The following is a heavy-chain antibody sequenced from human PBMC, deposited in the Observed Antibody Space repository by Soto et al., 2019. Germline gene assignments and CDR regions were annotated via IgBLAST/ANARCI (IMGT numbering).Heavy chain of an antibody. V-gene: IGHV4-59*01. D-gene: IGHD2-8*01. J-gene: IGHJ6*02. CDR2: IYYSGST. CDR3: ARTRKGVFDFGHLDV. Sequence: QVQLQESGPGVVKPSETLSLTCTVSGDSMSTYYWTWIGQPPGKGLEWIGHIYYSGSTNYSPSLESRVTISVDTSKKQFSLQLTSATAADTAVYYCARTRKGVFDFGHLDVWGQGTTVIVSS. CDR1: GDSMSTYY.